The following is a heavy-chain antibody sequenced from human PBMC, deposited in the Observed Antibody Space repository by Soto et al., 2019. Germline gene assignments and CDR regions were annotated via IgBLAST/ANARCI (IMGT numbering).Heavy chain of an antibody. D-gene: IGHD2-2*01. J-gene: IGHJ2*01. CDR1: GFTFSSYA. Sequence: EVQLLESGGGLVQPGGSLRLSCAASGFTFSSYAMSWVRQAPGKGLEWVSAISGSGGSTYYEDSVKGRFTISRDNSKNTLYLQMNSLRAEDTAVYYCAKDRGKYQLLFGWYFDLWGRGTLVTVSS. CDR3: AKDRGKYQLLFGWYFDL. V-gene: IGHV3-23*01. CDR2: ISGSGGST.